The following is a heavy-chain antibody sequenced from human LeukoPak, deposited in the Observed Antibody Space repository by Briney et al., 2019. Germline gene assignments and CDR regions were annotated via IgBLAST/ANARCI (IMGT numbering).Heavy chain of an antibody. CDR2: INPSGGST. D-gene: IGHD6-19*01. V-gene: IGHV1-46*01. CDR1: GYTFTSYY. J-gene: IGHJ5*02. CDR3: ARDRVSSGCPCNWFDP. Sequence: ASVKVSCKASGYTFTSYYMHWVRQAPGQGLEWIGIINPSGGSTSYAQKFQGRVTMTRDTSTSTVYMELSSLRSEDTAVYYCARDRVSSGCPCNWFDPWGQGTLVTVSS.